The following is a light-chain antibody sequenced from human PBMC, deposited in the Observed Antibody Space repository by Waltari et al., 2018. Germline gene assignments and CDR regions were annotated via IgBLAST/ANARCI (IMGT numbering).Light chain of an antibody. Sequence: SYVLTQPPSVSVAPGETARITCGGNNIESKSVHWYRQRPGQAPVLVISYDNDRAGGFPERVSGSNAGNTGTLASSRVEAGDEAYYYCQVWDANTDPGVFGTGTEVTVL. V-gene: IGLV3-21*01. CDR3: QVWDANTDPGV. J-gene: IGLJ1*01. CDR1: NIESKS. CDR2: YDN.